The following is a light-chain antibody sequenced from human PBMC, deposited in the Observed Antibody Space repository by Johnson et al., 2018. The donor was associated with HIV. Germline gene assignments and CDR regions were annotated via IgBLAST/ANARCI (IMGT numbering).Light chain of an antibody. J-gene: IGLJ1*01. Sequence: QSALTQPPSVSAAPGQKVTISCSGSSSNIGNNYVSWYQQLPGTAPKLLIYENNKRPSGIPDRFYGSKSGTSATLGITGLQTGDEADYYCGTWDSSLSAGVFGTGTKVTVL. CDR3: GTWDSSLSAGV. CDR1: SSNIGNNY. V-gene: IGLV1-51*02. CDR2: ENN.